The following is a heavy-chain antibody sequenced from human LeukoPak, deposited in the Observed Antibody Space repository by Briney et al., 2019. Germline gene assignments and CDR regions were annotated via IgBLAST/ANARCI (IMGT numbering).Heavy chain of an antibody. CDR1: GFTFSSYA. CDR2: ISGSGGST. J-gene: IGHJ4*02. Sequence: PGGSLRLSCAASGFTFSSYAMSWVRQAPGKGLEWVSAISGSGGSTYYADSVKDRFTISKDNSKNTLYLQMNSLRAEDTAMYYCAREAVAVAGHFDYWGQGTLVTVSS. CDR3: AREAVAVAGHFDY. D-gene: IGHD6-19*01. V-gene: IGHV3-23*01.